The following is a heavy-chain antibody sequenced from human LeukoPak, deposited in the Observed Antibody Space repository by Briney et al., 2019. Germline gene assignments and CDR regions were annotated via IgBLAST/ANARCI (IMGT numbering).Heavy chain of an antibody. Sequence: GGSLRLSCAAYGFTFSSYTMSWVRQAPGKGLEWVSAISGSGGSTYYADSVKGRFTISRDNSKNTLYLQMNSLRAEDTAVYYCAKTVYYDSSGLSYFDYWGQGTLVTVSS. CDR3: AKTVYYDSSGLSYFDY. CDR2: ISGSGGST. CDR1: GFTFSSYT. D-gene: IGHD3-22*01. J-gene: IGHJ4*02. V-gene: IGHV3-23*01.